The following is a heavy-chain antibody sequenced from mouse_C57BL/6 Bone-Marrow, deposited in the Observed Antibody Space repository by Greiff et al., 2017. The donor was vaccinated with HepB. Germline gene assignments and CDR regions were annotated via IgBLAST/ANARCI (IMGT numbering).Heavy chain of an antibody. Sequence: EVQRVESGPGLAKPSQTLSHTCSVTGYSITSDYWNWIRKFQGNKLESMGYISYSGSTYYNPSLKSRISITRDTSKNQYYLQLNSLTTEDTATYYCARLGGYFLYWYFDVWGTGTTVTVSS. V-gene: IGHV3-8*01. CDR2: ISYSGST. D-gene: IGHD2-3*01. CDR3: ARLGGYFLYWYFDV. J-gene: IGHJ1*03. CDR1: GYSITSDY.